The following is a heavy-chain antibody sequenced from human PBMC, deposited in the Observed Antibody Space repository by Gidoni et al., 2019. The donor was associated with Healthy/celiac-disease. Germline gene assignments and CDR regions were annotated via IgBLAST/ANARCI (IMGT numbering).Heavy chain of an antibody. Sequence: QVQLVASGGGVVQPGRSRRLSCAASGFTSSSYGMHWVRQAPGKGLEWVVVNWYDGSNKYYADSVKGRFTLSRDNSKNTLYLQMNSLRAEDTAVYYCARERWLQIDAFDIWGQGTMVTVSS. CDR1: GFTSSSYG. V-gene: IGHV3-33*01. CDR2: NWYDGSNK. CDR3: ARERWLQIDAFDI. D-gene: IGHD5-12*01. J-gene: IGHJ3*02.